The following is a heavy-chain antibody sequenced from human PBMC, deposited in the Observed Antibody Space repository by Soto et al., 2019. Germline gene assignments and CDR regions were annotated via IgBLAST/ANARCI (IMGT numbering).Heavy chain of an antibody. CDR2: INHSGSS. J-gene: IGHJ4*02. V-gene: IGHV4-39*07. D-gene: IGHD6-19*01. CDR1: GGSISSGGYY. Sequence: PSETLSLTCTVSGGSISSGGYYWSWIRQHPGKGLEWIGEINHSGSSNYNPSLKSRVTISVDTSKNQFSLKLSSVTAADTAVYYCARGMAVTGRYLDYWGQGNLVTVSS. CDR3: ARGMAVTGRYLDY.